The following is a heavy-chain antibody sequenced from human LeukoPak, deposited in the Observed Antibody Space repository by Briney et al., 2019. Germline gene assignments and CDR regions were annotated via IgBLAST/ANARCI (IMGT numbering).Heavy chain of an antibody. CDR1: GGSISSYY. CDR3: ARGGPYSSSWFGFDY. D-gene: IGHD6-13*01. Sequence: KASETLSLTCTVSGGSISSYYWSWIRQPPGKGLEWIGYIYYSGSTNYNPSLKSRVTISVDTSKNQFSLKLSSVTAADTAVYYCARGGPYSSSWFGFDYWGQGTLVTISS. CDR2: IYYSGST. J-gene: IGHJ4*02. V-gene: IGHV4-59*01.